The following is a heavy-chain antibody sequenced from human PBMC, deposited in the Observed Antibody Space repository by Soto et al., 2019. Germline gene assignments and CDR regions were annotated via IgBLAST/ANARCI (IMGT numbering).Heavy chain of an antibody. V-gene: IGHV1-18*01. CDR3: ASRIEVTPRRLYNWFDP. CDR2: ISAYNGNT. D-gene: IGHD3-22*01. J-gene: IGHJ5*02. CDR1: GYTFTSYG. Sequence: ASVKVSCKASGYTFTSYGISWVRQAPGQGLEWMGWISAYNGNTNYAQKLQGRVTMTTDTSTSTAYMELRSLRSDDTAVYYCASRIEVTPRRLYNWFDPWGQGTLVTVSS.